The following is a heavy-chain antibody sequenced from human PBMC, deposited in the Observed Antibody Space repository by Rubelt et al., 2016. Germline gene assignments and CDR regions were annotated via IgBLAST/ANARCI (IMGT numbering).Heavy chain of an antibody. V-gene: IGHV1-69*13. D-gene: IGHD4-17*01. CDR2: IIPIFGTA. J-gene: IGHJ2*01. CDR1: GYPITELS. CDR3: ARGDATVPRSYWYFDL. Sequence: QVQLVQSGAEVKKPGASVKVSCKVSGYPITELSMHWVRQAPGQGLEWMGGIIPIFGTAKYAQKCQGRATITADESTSTAYMELSSLRSEDTAVYYCARGDATVPRSYWYFDLWGRGTLVTVSS.